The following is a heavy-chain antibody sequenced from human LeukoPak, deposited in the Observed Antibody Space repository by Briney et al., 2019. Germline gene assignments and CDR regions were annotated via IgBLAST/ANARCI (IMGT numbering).Heavy chain of an antibody. V-gene: IGHV5-51*01. CDR3: ARHLGPGVNWYFDL. CDR1: GSLFTSYW. D-gene: IGHD3-16*01. CDR2: IYPGDSDT. J-gene: IGHJ2*01. Sequence: GASLEISCKGSGSLFTSYWIGWARQLPGKGLEWMGIIYPGDSDTRYSPSFQGQVTISADKSISTAYLQWSSLKASDTAMYYCARHLGPGVNWYFDLWGRGTLVTVSS.